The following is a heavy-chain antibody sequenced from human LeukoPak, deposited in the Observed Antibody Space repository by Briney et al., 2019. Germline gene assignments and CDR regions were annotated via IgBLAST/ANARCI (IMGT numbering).Heavy chain of an antibody. D-gene: IGHD4-17*01. CDR3: ARRTTGDDY. J-gene: IGHJ4*02. CDR2: ISSGGLTM. Sequence: GSLSLSCAASGFTFSNYEMNWVRQAPGRELEWVSYISSGGLTMYYADSVKGRFTISRGNAKNSLYLQMNSLRAEDTAVYYCARRTTGDDYWGQGTLVTVSS. V-gene: IGHV3-48*03. CDR1: GFTFSNYE.